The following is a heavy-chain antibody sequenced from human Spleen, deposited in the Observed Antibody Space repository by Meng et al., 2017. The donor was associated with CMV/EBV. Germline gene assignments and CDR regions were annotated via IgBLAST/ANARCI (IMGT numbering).Heavy chain of an antibody. CDR1: GYTFTGYY. D-gene: IGHD3-3*01. CDR2: ISAYNGNT. V-gene: IGHV1-18*04. CDR3: ARDLLSTLGVAPDPVDY. J-gene: IGHJ4*02. Sequence: ASVKVSCKASGYTFTGYYMHWVRQAPGQGLEWMGWISAYNGNTNYAQKFQGRVTMTTDTSTTTAYMELRSLRSDDTAVYYCARDLLSTLGVAPDPVDYWGQGTLVTVSS.